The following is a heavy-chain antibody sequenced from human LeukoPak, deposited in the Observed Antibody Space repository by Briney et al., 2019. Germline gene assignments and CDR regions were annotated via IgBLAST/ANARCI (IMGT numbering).Heavy chain of an antibody. J-gene: IGHJ3*02. CDR1: GGSISSSNYY. V-gene: IGHV4-39*07. CDR2: IYYSART. Sequence: PSETLSLTCTVSGGSISSSNYYWGWIRQPPGKGLECIGSIYYSARTYYNPSLKSRVTISVDTSKNQFSLKLSSVTAADTAVYYCARGRIPKGIWGQGTMVTVSS. CDR3: ARGRIPKGI. D-gene: IGHD1-14*01.